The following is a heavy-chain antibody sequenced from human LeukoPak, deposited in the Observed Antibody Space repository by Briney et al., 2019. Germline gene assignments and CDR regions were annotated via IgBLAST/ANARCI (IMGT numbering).Heavy chain of an antibody. V-gene: IGHV4-59*08. CDR1: GGSISSYY. CDR3: ARSVDSSGSPSPPPDY. D-gene: IGHD3-22*01. Sequence: SETLSLTCTVSGGSISSYYWSWIRQPPGKGLEWIGYFYYSGSTNYNPSLKSRVTISVDTSKNQSSLKLSSVTAADTAVYYCARSVDSSGSPSPPPDYWGQGTLVTVSS. J-gene: IGHJ4*02. CDR2: FYYSGST.